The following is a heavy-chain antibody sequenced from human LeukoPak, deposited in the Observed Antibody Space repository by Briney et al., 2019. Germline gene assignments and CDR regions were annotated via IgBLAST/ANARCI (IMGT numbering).Heavy chain of an antibody. Sequence: PSETLSLTCAVYGGSFSGYYWSWIRQPPGKGLEWIGEINHSGSTNYNPSLKSRVTISVDTSKNQFSLKLSSVTAADTAVYYCASSSSRSLDYWGQGTLVTVSS. CDR2: INHSGST. V-gene: IGHV4-34*01. D-gene: IGHD6-13*01. CDR1: GGSFSGYY. J-gene: IGHJ4*02. CDR3: ASSSSRSLDY.